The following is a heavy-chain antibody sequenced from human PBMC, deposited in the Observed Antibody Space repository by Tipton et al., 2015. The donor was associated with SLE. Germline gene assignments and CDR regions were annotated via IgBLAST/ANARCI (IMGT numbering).Heavy chain of an antibody. CDR3: ARHGPISYYDTSVHPNFDY. J-gene: IGHJ4*02. CDR1: GFTFNSYS. Sequence: SLRLSCAASGFTFNSYSMNWVRQAPGKGLEWVSYISSGTSTTIYYADSVRGRFTISRDNAKSTLYLQMDSLRAEDTAVYYCARHGPISYYDTSVHPNFDYWGQGTLATVSS. V-gene: IGHV3-48*01. D-gene: IGHD3-22*01. CDR2: ISSGTSTTI.